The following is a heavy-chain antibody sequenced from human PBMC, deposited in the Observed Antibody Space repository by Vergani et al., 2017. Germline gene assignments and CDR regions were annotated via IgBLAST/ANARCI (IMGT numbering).Heavy chain of an antibody. V-gene: IGHV3-33*06. J-gene: IGHJ4*02. D-gene: IGHD3-3*01. Sequence: VQLLESGGGLVQPGGSLRLSCAASGFTLSSYAMTWVRQVPGKGLEWVAVIWYDGSNKYYADSVKGRFTISRDNSKNTLYLQMNSLRAEDTAVYYCAKDYDFWSGYYVYWGQGTLVTVSS. CDR2: IWYDGSNK. CDR3: AKDYDFWSGYYVY. CDR1: GFTLSSYA.